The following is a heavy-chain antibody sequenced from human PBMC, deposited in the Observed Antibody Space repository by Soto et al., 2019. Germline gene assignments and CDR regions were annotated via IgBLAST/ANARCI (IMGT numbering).Heavy chain of an antibody. D-gene: IGHD1-7*01. CDR3: VGDGKIRNYYY. CDR2: ISNSGTT. Sequence: SETLSLTCTVSGGSINITPHYWGWIRQPPGKGLEWIGSISNSGTTYYNPSLKSRVTISVDTSKNQFSLKLTSVTAADTAIYYCVGDGKIRNYYYWGQGTLVTVSS. CDR1: GGSINITPHY. J-gene: IGHJ4*02. V-gene: IGHV4-39*01.